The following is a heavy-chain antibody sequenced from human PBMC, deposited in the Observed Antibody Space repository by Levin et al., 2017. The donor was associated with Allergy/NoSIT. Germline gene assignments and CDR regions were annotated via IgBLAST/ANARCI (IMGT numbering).Heavy chain of an antibody. CDR3: ARYSSSGYLSAFDI. Sequence: SETLSLTCAVYGGSFSDYYWSWIRQPPGKGLELIGEINHSGSTNYNPSPKSRVTISVDTSKNQFSLKLSSVTAADTAVYYCARYSSSGYLSAFDIWGQGTMVTVSS. J-gene: IGHJ3*02. V-gene: IGHV4-34*01. CDR2: INHSGST. CDR1: GGSFSDYY. D-gene: IGHD6-13*01.